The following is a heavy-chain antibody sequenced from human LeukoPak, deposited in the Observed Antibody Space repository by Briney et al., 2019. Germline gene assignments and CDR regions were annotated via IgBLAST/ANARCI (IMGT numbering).Heavy chain of an antibody. Sequence: PGGSLRLSCAASGFTFSYYYMSGVRQAPGKGLEWVANIKQDGSEKYYVDSVKGRFTISRDNAKNSLYLQMNSLRAEDTAVYYCARVYYGSGSYEDYRGQGTLVTVSS. D-gene: IGHD3-10*01. CDR1: GFTFSYYY. J-gene: IGHJ4*02. CDR2: IKQDGSEK. CDR3: ARVYYGSGSYEDY. V-gene: IGHV3-7*01.